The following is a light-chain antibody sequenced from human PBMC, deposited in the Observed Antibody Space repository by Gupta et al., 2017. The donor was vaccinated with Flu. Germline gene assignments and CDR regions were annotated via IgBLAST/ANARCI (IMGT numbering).Light chain of an antibody. V-gene: IGLV2-14*03. Sequence: QSALTQPASVSGSPGQSITISCTGTSSDVGRSDSVSWYQQHPDKAPKLIIFDVTNRPSGVSSRFSGSKSGNTASLTISGLQAEDETDYYCSSYTSTSTFYVFGTGTRVTVV. CDR1: SSDVGRSDS. CDR2: DVT. CDR3: SSYTSTSTFYV. J-gene: IGLJ1*01.